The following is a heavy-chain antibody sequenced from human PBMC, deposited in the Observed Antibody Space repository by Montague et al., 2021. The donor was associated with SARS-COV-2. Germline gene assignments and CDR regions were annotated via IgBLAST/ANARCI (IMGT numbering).Heavy chain of an antibody. CDR2: IYSGGST. CDR1: GFTVSSNY. CDR3: ARDAGGNFPTSFDY. D-gene: IGHD4-23*01. Sequence: SLRLSCVASGFTVSSNYMSWVRQAPGKGLEWVSVIYSGGSTYYADSVKGRFTISRDNSKNTLYLQMNSLRAEDTAVYYCARDAGGNFPTSFDYWGQGTLVTVSS. J-gene: IGHJ4*02. V-gene: IGHV3-53*01.